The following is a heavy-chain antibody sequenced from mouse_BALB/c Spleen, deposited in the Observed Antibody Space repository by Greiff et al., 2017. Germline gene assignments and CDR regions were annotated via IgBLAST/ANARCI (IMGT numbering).Heavy chain of an antibody. D-gene: IGHD1-1*01. J-gene: IGHJ4*01. CDR3: ARGAPSTGYYAMDY. Sequence: VQLVESGPGLVAPSQSLSITCTVSGFSLTSYGVHWVRQPPGKGLEWLGVIWAGGSTNYNSALMSRLSISKDNSKSQVFLKMNSLQTDDTAMYYCARGAPSTGYYAMDYGGQGTSVTVSS. CDR1: GFSLTSYG. V-gene: IGHV2-9*02. CDR2: IWAGGST.